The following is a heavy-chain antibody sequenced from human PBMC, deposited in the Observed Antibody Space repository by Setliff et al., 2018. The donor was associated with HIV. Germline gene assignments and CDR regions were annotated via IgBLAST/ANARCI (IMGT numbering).Heavy chain of an antibody. Sequence: SETLSLTCTVSGDSINGYYWSWFRQPPGRGLEWIGYIYSSGTTKYNPSLKSRVAMSVDTSKQQFSLEVSSVTAADTAVYYCARTRGYSYGTLAGFDYWGRGSLVTSPQ. V-gene: IGHV4-59*01. CDR2: IYSSGTT. CDR3: ARTRGYSYGTLAGFDY. D-gene: IGHD5-18*01. J-gene: IGHJ4*01. CDR1: GDSINGYY.